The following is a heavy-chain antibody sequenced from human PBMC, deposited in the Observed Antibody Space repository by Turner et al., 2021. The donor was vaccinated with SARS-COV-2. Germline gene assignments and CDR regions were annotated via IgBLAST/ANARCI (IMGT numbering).Heavy chain of an antibody. CDR1: GFTFSSYE. CDR2: ISRSGSTI. CDR3: ARGTVAAAGIAFDY. D-gene: IGHD6-13*01. Sequence: EVQLVGSGGGLVQPGGSLRLSCAASGFTFSSYEMNWVRQAPGKGLEWVSDISRSGSTIYYADSVKSRFTNSKDNAKNSLYLQMNSLRAEDTAVYYCARGTVAAAGIAFDYWGQGTLVTVSS. J-gene: IGHJ4*02. V-gene: IGHV3-48*03.